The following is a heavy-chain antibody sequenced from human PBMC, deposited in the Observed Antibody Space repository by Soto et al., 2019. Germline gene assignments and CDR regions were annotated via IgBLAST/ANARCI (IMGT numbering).Heavy chain of an antibody. CDR2: ISYDGSNK. Sequence: QVQLVESGGGVVQPGRSLRLSCAASGFTFSSYAMHWVRQAPGKGLEWVAVISYDGSNKYYADSVKGRFTISRDNSKNTLYLQMNSLRAEDTAVYYCARESPGSKRSGSGLDYGGQGTLVTVSS. V-gene: IGHV3-30-3*01. D-gene: IGHD6-19*01. CDR3: ARESPGSKRSGSGLDY. J-gene: IGHJ4*02. CDR1: GFTFSSYA.